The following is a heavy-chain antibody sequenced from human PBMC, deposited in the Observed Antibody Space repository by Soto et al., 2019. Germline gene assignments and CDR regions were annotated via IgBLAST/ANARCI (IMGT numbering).Heavy chain of an antibody. D-gene: IGHD3-22*01. J-gene: IGHJ6*02. CDR3: ARGGYYDSRGSRNYHYYGMNV. V-gene: IGHV1-18*01. CDR2: ISAYDDNT. Sequence: GASVKVSCKASGYRFTSYGISWVRQAPGQGLEWLGWISAYDDNTKYAQTLQGRVSMSTDTSTNTAYMELRSLRSDDTAMYYCARGGYYDSRGSRNYHYYGMNVWGQGTTVTVAS. CDR1: GYRFTSYG.